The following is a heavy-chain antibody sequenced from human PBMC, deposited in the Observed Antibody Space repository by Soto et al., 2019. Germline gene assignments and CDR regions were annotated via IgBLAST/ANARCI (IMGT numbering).Heavy chain of an antibody. J-gene: IGHJ6*03. D-gene: IGHD6-6*01. CDR3: ARAWGSSYYYYMDV. CDR2: MNPNSGNT. V-gene: IGHV1-8*01. Sequence: ASVEVSCKASGYTFTSYDINSVRQDIGQGLEWMGWMNPNSGNTGYAQKFQGRVTMTRNTSISTAYMELSSLRSEDTAVYYCARAWGSSYYYYMDVWGKGTTVTVSS. CDR1: GYTFTSYD.